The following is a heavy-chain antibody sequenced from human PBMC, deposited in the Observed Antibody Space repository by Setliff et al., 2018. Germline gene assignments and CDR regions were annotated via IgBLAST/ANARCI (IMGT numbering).Heavy chain of an antibody. CDR2: IIPIFGSP. CDR1: GYTFSNYG. D-gene: IGHD1-1*01. V-gene: IGHV1-69*13. Sequence: SVKVSCKASGYTFSNYGITWVRQAPGQGLEWMGMIIPIFGSPHYAQRFQDRVIITADVSTRTAYMDLSSLRSEDTAIYYCARDSQLGFYYFDSWGRGTLVTVSS. CDR3: ARDSQLGFYYFDS. J-gene: IGHJ4*02.